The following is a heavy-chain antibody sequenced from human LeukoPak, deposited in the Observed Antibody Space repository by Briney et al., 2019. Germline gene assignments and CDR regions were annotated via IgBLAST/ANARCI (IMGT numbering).Heavy chain of an antibody. D-gene: IGHD6-19*01. Sequence: GGSLRLSCAASGFTFSDYRMNWVRQAPGKGLEWVSSISSSSSYIYYADSVKGRFTISRDNAKNSLYLQMNSLRAEDTAVYYCANGNSGWYYFDYWGQGTLVTVSS. CDR3: ANGNSGWYYFDY. J-gene: IGHJ4*02. CDR2: ISSSSSYI. V-gene: IGHV3-21*01. CDR1: GFTFSDYR.